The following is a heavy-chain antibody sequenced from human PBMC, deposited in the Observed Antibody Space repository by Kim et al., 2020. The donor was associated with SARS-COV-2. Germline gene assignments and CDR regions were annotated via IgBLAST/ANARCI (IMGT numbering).Heavy chain of an antibody. CDR2: ISAYNGNT. V-gene: IGHV1-18*01. CDR1: GYTFTSYG. D-gene: IGHD3-9*01. J-gene: IGHJ6*02. CDR3: ARDRNYDILTGRPARYYYGMDV. Sequence: ASVKVSCKASGYTFTSYGISWVRQAPGQGLEWMGWISAYNGNTNYAQKRQGRVTMTTDTSTSTAYMELRSLRSDDTAVYYCARDRNYDILTGRPARYYYGMDVWGQGTTVTVSS.